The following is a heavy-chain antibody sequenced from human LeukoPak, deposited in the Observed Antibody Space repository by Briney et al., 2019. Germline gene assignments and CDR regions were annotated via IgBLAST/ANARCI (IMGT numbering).Heavy chain of an antibody. J-gene: IGHJ3*02. CDR1: GYTFTGYY. Sequence: ASVKVSCKASGYTFTGYYMHWVRQAPGQGLEWRGWINPNSGGTNYAQKFQGRVTMTRDTSISTAYMELSRLRSDDTAVYYCARDRDGIVVVVAAPGAFDIWGQGTMVTVSS. CDR3: ARDRDGIVVVVAAPGAFDI. V-gene: IGHV1-2*02. D-gene: IGHD2-15*01. CDR2: INPNSGGT.